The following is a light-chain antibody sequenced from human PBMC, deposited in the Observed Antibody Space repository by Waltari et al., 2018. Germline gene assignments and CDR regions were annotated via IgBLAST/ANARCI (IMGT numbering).Light chain of an antibody. V-gene: IGLV3-19*01. CDR3: NSRDSSGNHLV. Sequence: SSELTQDPAVSVALGQTVRITCQGDSLRSYYASWYQQKPVQSPVLVVYVKTNRPSGIPDLFSGSSAGNTASLTITGAQAEDEADYYCNSRDSSGNHLVFGGGTKLTVL. J-gene: IGLJ3*02. CDR1: SLRSYY. CDR2: VKT.